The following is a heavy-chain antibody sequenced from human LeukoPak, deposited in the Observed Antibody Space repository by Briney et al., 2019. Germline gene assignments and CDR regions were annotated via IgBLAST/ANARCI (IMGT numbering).Heavy chain of an antibody. Sequence: SETLSLTCAVYGGSFSGYYWSWIRQPPGKGLEWIGYIYYSGSTNYNPSLKSRVTISVDTSKNQFSLKLSSVTAADTAVYYCARGGRDDYGDYGLFFDYWGQGTLVTVSS. D-gene: IGHD4-17*01. CDR2: IYYSGST. V-gene: IGHV4-59*01. CDR3: ARGGRDDYGDYGLFFDY. CDR1: GGSFSGYY. J-gene: IGHJ4*02.